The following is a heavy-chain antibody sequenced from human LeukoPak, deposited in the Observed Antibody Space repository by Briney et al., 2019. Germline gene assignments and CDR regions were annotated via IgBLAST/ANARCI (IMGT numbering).Heavy chain of an antibody. V-gene: IGHV4-4*07. CDR2: IYTSGST. CDR3: AREYSSSSRGFTHYYYYYYMDV. D-gene: IGHD6-6*01. Sequence: SETLSLTCTVSGGSISSYYWSWIRQPAGKGLEWIGRIYTSGSTNYNPSLKSRVTMSVDTSKNQFSLKLSSVTAADTAVYYCAREYSSSSRGFTHYYYYYYMDVWGKGTTVTVSS. CDR1: GGSISSYY. J-gene: IGHJ6*03.